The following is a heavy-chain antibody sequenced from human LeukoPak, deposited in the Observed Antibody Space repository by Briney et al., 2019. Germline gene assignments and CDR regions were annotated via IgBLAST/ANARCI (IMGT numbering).Heavy chain of an antibody. J-gene: IGHJ4*02. D-gene: IGHD3-22*01. V-gene: IGHV1-2*02. CDR3: ARFGYYDSSGYSD. Sequence: GASVKVSRKASGYTFTGNFMHWVRQAPGQGLEWMGWINPNSGGTNYAQKFQGRVTMTRDTSISTAYMELSRLRSDDTAVYYCARFGYYDSSGYSDWGQGTLVIVSS. CDR2: INPNSGGT. CDR1: GYTFTGNF.